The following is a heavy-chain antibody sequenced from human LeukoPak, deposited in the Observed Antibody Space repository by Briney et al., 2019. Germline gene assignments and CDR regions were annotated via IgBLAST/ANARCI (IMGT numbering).Heavy chain of an antibody. Sequence: QPGGSLRLSCAASGFIFSGYEFNWVRQAPGKGLEWVSYISAGGTTIYYAESVKSRFTISRDNAKNSLYLKMKSMRTEDTAVYYCAREAPFCFGDCNDHWGQGTLVTVSS. J-gene: IGHJ4*02. CDR3: AREAPFCFGDCNDH. V-gene: IGHV3-48*03. CDR2: ISAGGTTI. CDR1: GFIFSGYE. D-gene: IGHD2-21*02.